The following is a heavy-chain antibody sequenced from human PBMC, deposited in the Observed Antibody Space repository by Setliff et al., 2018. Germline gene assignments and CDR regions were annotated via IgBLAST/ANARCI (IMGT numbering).Heavy chain of an antibody. CDR1: GYTFAGYY. Sequence: ASVKVSCKASGYTFAGYYMHWVRQAPGQGLEWMGWINPNSGGANYAQKFQGRVTMTRDTSISTGYMELSRLRSDDTAVYYCARELRSPFWHFDFWGQGTLVTVSS. CDR3: ARELRSPFWHFDF. D-gene: IGHD3-16*01. V-gene: IGHV1-2*02. CDR2: INPNSGGA. J-gene: IGHJ4*02.